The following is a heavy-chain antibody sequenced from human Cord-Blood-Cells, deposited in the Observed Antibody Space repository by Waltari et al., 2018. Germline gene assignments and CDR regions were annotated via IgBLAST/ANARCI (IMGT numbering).Heavy chain of an antibody. Sequence: QVQLQESGPGLVKPSGTLSLTCAVSGGSISSSNWWSWVRQPPGKGLEWIGEIYHSGSTNYNPSLKGRVTISVDKSKNQFSLKLSSVTAADTAVYYCARGGWGALGVNSPYLVWGQGTMVTVSS. V-gene: IGHV4-4*02. D-gene: IGHD6-19*01. CDR2: IYHSGST. J-gene: IGHJ3*01. CDR1: GGSISSSNW. CDR3: ARGGWGALGVNSPYLV.